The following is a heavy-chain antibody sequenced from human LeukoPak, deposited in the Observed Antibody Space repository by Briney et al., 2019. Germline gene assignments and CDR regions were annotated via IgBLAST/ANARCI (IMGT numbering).Heavy chain of an antibody. CDR1: GFTFSSYS. CDR3: AKGREISSATPEFDY. Sequence: GGSLRLSCAASGFTFSSYSMNWVRQAPGRGLEWVSYISSGSSNIFYADSVKGRFTSSRDNAKKSVYLQMNSLRDEDTAMYYCAKGREISSATPEFDYWGQGTLVTVSS. V-gene: IGHV3-48*02. CDR2: ISSGSSNI. J-gene: IGHJ4*02. D-gene: IGHD5-12*01.